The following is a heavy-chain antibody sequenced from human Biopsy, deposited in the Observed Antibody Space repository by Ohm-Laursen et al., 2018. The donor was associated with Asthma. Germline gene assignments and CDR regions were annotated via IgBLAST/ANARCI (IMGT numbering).Heavy chain of an antibody. CDR2: INSFFVTT. CDR3: ARKAGSCISRTCYSLDF. CDR1: GGTFNTYV. V-gene: IGHV1-69*13. D-gene: IGHD2-2*01. Sequence: GASVKVSCKPLGGTFNTYVIGCVRQAPGQCLDCMFVINSFFVTTTYPQKFQDRVTITADDSTSTVYMELSSLRSEDTAVYYCARKAGSCISRTCYSLDFWGQGTLVTVSS. J-gene: IGHJ4*02.